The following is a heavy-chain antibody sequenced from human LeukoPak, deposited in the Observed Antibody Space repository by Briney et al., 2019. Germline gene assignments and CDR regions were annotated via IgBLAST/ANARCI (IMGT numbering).Heavy chain of an antibody. CDR3: ARMMSGSYMEDWFDP. V-gene: IGHV3-11*01. D-gene: IGHD1-26*01. CDR1: GFTFSDYS. Sequence: GGSLRLSCAASGFTFSDYSMSWIRQAPGKGLEWVSYISSSGSTIYYADSVKGRFTISRDNAKNSLYLQMNSLRAEDTAVYYCARMMSGSYMEDWFDPWGQGTLVTVSS. J-gene: IGHJ5*02. CDR2: ISSSGSTI.